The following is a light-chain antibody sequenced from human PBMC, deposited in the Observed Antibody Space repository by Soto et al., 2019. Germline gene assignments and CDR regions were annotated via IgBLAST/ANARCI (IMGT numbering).Light chain of an antibody. V-gene: IGKV1-39*01. Sequence: DIQMTQSPSSLSASLGDRVTITCRASQSISSYLNWYQQKPGKAPKLPIYAASSLQSGVPSRFSGSGSGTDFTLTISSLQPEDFATYYCQQSYSTPITFGQGTRLEIK. CDR2: AAS. CDR1: QSISSY. CDR3: QQSYSTPIT. J-gene: IGKJ5*01.